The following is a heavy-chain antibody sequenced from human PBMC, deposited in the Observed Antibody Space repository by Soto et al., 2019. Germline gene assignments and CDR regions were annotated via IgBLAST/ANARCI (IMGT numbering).Heavy chain of an antibody. D-gene: IGHD1-1*01. CDR2: MNPNSGDT. Sequence: QVQLVQSGAEVKKPGASVKVSCKASGYTFSDPDINWVRQASGQGPEWLGWMNPNSGDTGYAQNFQGRVTMTRDTSKRTAYMELRSLRSEDTAVYYCARGGGNWTDDYFDYWGQGTGVTVSS. CDR1: GYTFSDPD. J-gene: IGHJ4*02. V-gene: IGHV1-8*01. CDR3: ARGGGNWTDDYFDY.